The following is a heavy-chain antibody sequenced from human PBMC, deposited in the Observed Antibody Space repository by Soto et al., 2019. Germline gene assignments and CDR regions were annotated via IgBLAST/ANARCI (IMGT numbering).Heavy chain of an antibody. CDR1: GGSISSYY. D-gene: IGHD3-10*01. CDR2: IYYSGST. V-gene: IGHV4-59*01. Sequence: QVQLQESGPGLVKPSETLSLTCTVSGGSISSYYWSWIRQPPGKGLEWIGYIYYSGSTNYNPSLKSRVTISVDTSKNQFSLKLSSVTAADTAVYYCASNIWFAELRGGWFDPWGQGTLVTVSS. CDR3: ASNIWFAELRGGWFDP. J-gene: IGHJ5*02.